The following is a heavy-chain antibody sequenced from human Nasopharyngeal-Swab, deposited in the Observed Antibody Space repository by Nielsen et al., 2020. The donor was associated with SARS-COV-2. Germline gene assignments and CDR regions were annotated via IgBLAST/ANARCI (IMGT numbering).Heavy chain of an antibody. D-gene: IGHD5-18*01. CDR2: IYHGGST. J-gene: IGHJ5*02. CDR3: ARELSNTPKYNWFDP. V-gene: IGHV4-38-2*02. Sequence: LETLSLTCTVSGYSISSGYYWAWIRQPPGKGLEWIGSIYHGGSTYYTPSLESRVTISVDTSNNHFSLKLTSVTAADTAVYYCARELSNTPKYNWFDPWGQGTLVTVSS. CDR1: GYSISSGYY.